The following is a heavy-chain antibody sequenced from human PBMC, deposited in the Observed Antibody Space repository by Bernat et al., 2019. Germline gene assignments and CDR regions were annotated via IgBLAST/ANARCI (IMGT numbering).Heavy chain of an antibody. V-gene: IGHV3-33*01. Sequence: QVQLVASGGGVVQPGRSLRLSCVASGFTFSSYGMHWVRQAPGKGLEWVANIWYDGSNIYYVASVRGRFTISRDNSKNTLYLQMNSLRAEDTAVYYCARDQGYSEVTSAEGEYYYGMDVWGQGTTVTVSS. J-gene: IGHJ6*02. CDR1: GFTFSSYG. CDR2: IWYDGSNI. D-gene: IGHD4-17*01. CDR3: ARDQGYSEVTSAEGEYYYGMDV.